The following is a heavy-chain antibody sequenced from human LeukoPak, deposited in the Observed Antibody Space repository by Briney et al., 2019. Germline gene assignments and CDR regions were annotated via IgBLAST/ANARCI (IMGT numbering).Heavy chain of an antibody. CDR2: IYYGGST. Sequence: SETLSLTCTVSGGSISSGGYYWRSIPQHPGKGLEWIVYIYYGGSTYYNPSLKSRVTISVDTSKNQFSLKLSSVTAADTAVYYCARDLINDRPVTTVTHGMDVWGQGTTVTVSS. J-gene: IGHJ6*02. V-gene: IGHV4-31*03. CDR1: GGSISSGGYY. CDR3: ARDLINDRPVTTVTHGMDV. D-gene: IGHD4-17*01.